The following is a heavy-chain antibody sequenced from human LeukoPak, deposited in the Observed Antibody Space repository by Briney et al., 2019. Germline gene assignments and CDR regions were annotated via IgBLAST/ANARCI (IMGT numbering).Heavy chain of an antibody. J-gene: IGHJ6*03. CDR2: ISGSGDTT. D-gene: IGHD5/OR15-5a*01. CDR1: EPIFNNYA. V-gene: IGHV3-23*01. Sequence: PGGSLRLSCAASEPIFNNYAMTWVRQSPGKGLEWVATISGSGDTTYYADSVTGRFTISRDNSRNTVFLQMNSLRVDDMAVYYCARALRAAHRPVYTYYYMDVWGKGTTVTVSS. CDR3: ARALRAAHRPVYTYYYMDV.